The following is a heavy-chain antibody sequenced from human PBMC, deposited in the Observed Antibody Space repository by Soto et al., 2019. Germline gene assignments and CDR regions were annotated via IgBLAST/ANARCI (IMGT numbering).Heavy chain of an antibody. Sequence: GGSLRLSCAASAFSFSTSWMHWVRQAPGEGLVWVSRINPDGRTINYADSVKGRFTISRDNAKNTLYLQMNILRVEDAAVYFCAKAVIERFDHWCLGTVFTVS. CDR3: AKAVIERFDH. CDR1: AFSFSTSW. J-gene: IGHJ4*02. V-gene: IGHV3-74*01. CDR2: INPDGRTI.